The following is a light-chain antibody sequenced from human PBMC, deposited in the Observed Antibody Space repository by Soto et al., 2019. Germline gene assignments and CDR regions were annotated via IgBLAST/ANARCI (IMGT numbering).Light chain of an antibody. J-gene: IGLJ1*01. V-gene: IGLV1-44*01. CDR2: SNN. CDR3: AAWDDSLNGPNYV. Sequence: VLTQPPSASGTPGQRVTISCSGSSSNIGSNTVNWYQQLPGTAPKLLIYSNNQRPSGVPDRFSGSKSGTSASLAISGLQSEDEADYYCAAWDDSLNGPNYVFGTGTKVTVL. CDR1: SSNIGSNT.